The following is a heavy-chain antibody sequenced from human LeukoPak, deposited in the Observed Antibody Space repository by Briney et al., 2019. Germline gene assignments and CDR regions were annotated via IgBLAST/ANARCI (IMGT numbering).Heavy chain of an antibody. V-gene: IGHV4-34*01. CDR2: INHSGSS. Sequence: PSETLSLTCAVYGGSFRGFYWTWIRQSPGKGLEWIGEINHSGSSSYNPSLKSRIMISVDMFKNQFSLKVRSVTAADTAVYYCARSHCGGDCYSSRWQILYGYYYYYMDVWGTGTTVTVSS. D-gene: IGHD2-21*02. J-gene: IGHJ6*03. CDR1: GGSFRGFY. CDR3: ARSHCGGDCYSSRWQILYGYYYYYMDV.